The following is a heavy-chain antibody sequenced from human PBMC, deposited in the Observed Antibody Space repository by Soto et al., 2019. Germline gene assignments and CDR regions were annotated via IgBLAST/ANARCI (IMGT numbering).Heavy chain of an antibody. D-gene: IGHD1-20*01. CDR3: ARSITGTVSYYYGMDV. J-gene: IGHJ6*02. CDR1: GGTFSSYA. Sequence: QVQLVQSGPEVKKPGSSVKVSCKASGGTFSSYAISWVRQAPGQGLEWMGGIIPIFATADYAQKFQGRVTITADESTSTAYMELSSLRSEDTAVYYCARSITGTVSYYYGMDVWGQGTTVTVSS. CDR2: IIPIFATA. V-gene: IGHV1-69*12.